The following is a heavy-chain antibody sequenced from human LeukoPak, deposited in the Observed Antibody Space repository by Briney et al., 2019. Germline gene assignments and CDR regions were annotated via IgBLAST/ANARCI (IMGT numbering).Heavy chain of an antibody. V-gene: IGHV1-69*13. CDR2: IIPIFGTA. CDR3: ARGYCSSTSCPFWYYMGV. D-gene: IGHD2-2*01. J-gene: IGHJ6*03. Sequence: SVKVSCKASGGTFSSYAISWVRQAPGQGLEWMGGIIPIFGTANYAQKFQGRVTITADESTSTAYMELSSLRSEDTAVYYCARGYCSSTSCPFWYYMGVWGKGTTVTVSS. CDR1: GGTFSSYA.